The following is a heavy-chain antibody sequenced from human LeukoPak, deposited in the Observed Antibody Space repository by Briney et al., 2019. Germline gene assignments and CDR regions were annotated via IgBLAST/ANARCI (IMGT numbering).Heavy chain of an antibody. J-gene: IGHJ4*02. CDR2: IRYDGSNK. D-gene: IGHD3-16*02. CDR1: GFTFSSYG. CDR3: AKDQVTGVGVIDPYYFDY. V-gene: IGHV3-30*02. Sequence: GGSLRLSCAASGFTFSSYGMHWVRQAPGKGLEWVAFIRYDGSNKYYADSVKGRFTISRDNSKNTLYLQMNSLRAEDTAVYYCAKDQVTGVGVIDPYYFDYWGQGTLVTVSS.